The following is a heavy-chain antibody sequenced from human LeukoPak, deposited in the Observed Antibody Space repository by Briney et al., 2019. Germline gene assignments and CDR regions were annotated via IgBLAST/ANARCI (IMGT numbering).Heavy chain of an antibody. CDR3: AKDHDLYGDYFDY. CDR2: IIPIFGTA. Sequence: SVKVSCKASGGTFSSYAISWVRQAPGQGLEWMGGIIPIFGTANYAQKFQGRVTITADESTSTAYMELSSLRAEDTALYYCAKDHDLYGDYFDYWGQGTLVTVSS. CDR1: GGTFSSYA. V-gene: IGHV1-69*13. D-gene: IGHD4-17*01. J-gene: IGHJ4*02.